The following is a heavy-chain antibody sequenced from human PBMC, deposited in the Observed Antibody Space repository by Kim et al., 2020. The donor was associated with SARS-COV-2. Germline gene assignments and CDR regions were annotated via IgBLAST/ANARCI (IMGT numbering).Heavy chain of an antibody. CDR1: GGSISSGGYH. CDR3: SRLFIAAAGTGWFDP. V-gene: IGHV4-31*03. CDR2: IYYSGST. D-gene: IGHD6-13*01. Sequence: SETLSLTCTVSGGSISSGGYHWSWIRQHPGKGLEWIGYIYYSGSTYYNPSLKSRVTISVDTSKNQFSLKLSSVTAADTAVYYCSRLFIAAAGTGWFDPWG. J-gene: IGHJ5*02.